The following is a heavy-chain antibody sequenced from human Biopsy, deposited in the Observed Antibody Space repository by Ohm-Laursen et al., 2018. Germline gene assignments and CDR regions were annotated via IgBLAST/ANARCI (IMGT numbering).Heavy chain of an antibody. D-gene: IGHD3-16*02. CDR3: ARGEVTFGELIVSLDS. CDR2: IRPLNGDT. J-gene: IGHJ4*02. Sequence: SVKVFCKTSGYNFISYSINWVRQAPGQGLEWMGWIRPLNGDTKYGQKFQDRVTMTTDTSTSTVYMELTSLRSDDTAVYYCARGEVTFGELIVSLDSWGQGTLVTVSS. CDR1: GYNFISYS. V-gene: IGHV1-18*01.